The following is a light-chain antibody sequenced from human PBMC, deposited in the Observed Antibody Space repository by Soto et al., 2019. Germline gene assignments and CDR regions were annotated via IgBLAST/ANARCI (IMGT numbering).Light chain of an antibody. Sequence: EIVLTQSPGTLSVSPGDTATLSCRASQSLGGNLAWYQQKPGQAPRLLIYGASNRATGIPDRFSGSGSGTDFTLTISRLEPEDFAVYYCQQYGSSGTFGQGTKVDIK. V-gene: IGKV3-20*01. CDR1: QSLGGN. CDR2: GAS. CDR3: QQYGSSGT. J-gene: IGKJ1*01.